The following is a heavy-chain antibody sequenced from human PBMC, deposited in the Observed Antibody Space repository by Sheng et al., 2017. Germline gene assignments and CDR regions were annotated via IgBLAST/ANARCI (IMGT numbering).Heavy chain of an antibody. J-gene: IGHJ6*03. V-gene: IGHV3-11*05. CDR1: GFTFSDYY. Sequence: QVQLVESGGGLVKPGGSLRLSCAASGFTFSDYYMSWIRQAPGKGLEWVSYISSSSSYTNYADSVKGRFTISRDNAKNSLYLQMNSLRAEDTAVYYCARVLQGYYYMDVWGKGTTVTVSS. CDR2: ISSSSSYT. D-gene: IGHD3-10*01. CDR3: ARVLQGYYYMDV.